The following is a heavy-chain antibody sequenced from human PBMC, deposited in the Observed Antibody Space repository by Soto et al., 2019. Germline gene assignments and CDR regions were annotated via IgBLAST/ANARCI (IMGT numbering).Heavy chain of an antibody. CDR2: IYYSGST. V-gene: IGHV4-39*01. CDR1: GGSISSSSYY. CDR3: ARLSLQWPDY. Sequence: QLQLQESGPGLVKPSETLSLTCTVSGGSISSSSYYWGWIRQPPGKGPEWIGSIYYSGSTYYNPSLKGRVTISVDTSKNQYSLKLRSVTAADTAVYYCARLSLQWPDYWGQGTLVTVSS. J-gene: IGHJ4*02. D-gene: IGHD6-19*01.